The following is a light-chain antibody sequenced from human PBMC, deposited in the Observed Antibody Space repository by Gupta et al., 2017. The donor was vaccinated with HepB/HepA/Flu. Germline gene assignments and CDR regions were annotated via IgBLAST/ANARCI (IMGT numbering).Light chain of an antibody. Sequence: SALPQPASVSGSPGQSITISCTGTSSDIGNYNLVSWYQQYPGKAPKLIIYEVSQRPSGVSNRFSGSKSGNTASLTISGRQAEDEAEYYCCSLAGSDTFYVFGLGTKVTVL. CDR3: CSLAGSDTFYV. CDR2: EVS. J-gene: IGLJ1*01. V-gene: IGLV2-23*02. CDR1: SSDIGNYNL.